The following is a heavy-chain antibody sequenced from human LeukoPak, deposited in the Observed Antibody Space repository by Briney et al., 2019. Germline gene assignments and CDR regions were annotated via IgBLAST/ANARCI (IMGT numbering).Heavy chain of an antibody. CDR3: ARDDGVAIRGHFDY. D-gene: IGHD3-3*01. J-gene: IGHJ4*02. CDR1: GGSTNSSTYY. V-gene: IGHV4-39*07. Sequence: SETLSLTCTVSGGSTNSSTYYWGWIRQPPGRGLEWIGSIYYSGTTYYNPSLKSRVSISVDTSKNNFSLNVTSVTAADTAVYYCARDDGVAIRGHFDYWGQGTLVTVSS. CDR2: IYYSGTT.